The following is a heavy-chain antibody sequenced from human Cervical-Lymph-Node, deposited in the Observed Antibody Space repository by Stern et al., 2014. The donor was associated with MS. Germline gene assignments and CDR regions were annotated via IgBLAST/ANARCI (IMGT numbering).Heavy chain of an antibody. V-gene: IGHV4-34*01. CDR3: ARAMVRGGIDP. CDR1: GGSFSGSFSGYY. Sequence: QVQLQQWGAGLLKPSETLSLTCGVYGGSFSGSFSGYYWTWIRQPPGKGLEWIGEINHSGNNNYNPSLKSRVTISVDTSKKQFSLKLSSVTAADTAVYYCARAMVRGGIDPWGQGTLVIVSS. J-gene: IGHJ5*02. CDR2: INHSGNN. D-gene: IGHD3-10*01.